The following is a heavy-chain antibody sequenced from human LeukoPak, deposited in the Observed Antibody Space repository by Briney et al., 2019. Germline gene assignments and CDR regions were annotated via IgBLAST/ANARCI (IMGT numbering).Heavy chain of an antibody. J-gene: IGHJ6*02. CDR3: ARDLQYYVAMDV. D-gene: IGHD3-10*02. Sequence: GGTLRLLCGASGTTFSPHAMTWVSQARGKGLEYVASIGSDGKTHYSEDVKGRFAISRDNWKTILFLQLDRLRAEATAPYYCARDLQYYVAMDVWGQGTTVTVSS. CDR1: GTTFSPHA. V-gene: IGHV3-23*01. CDR2: IGSDGKT.